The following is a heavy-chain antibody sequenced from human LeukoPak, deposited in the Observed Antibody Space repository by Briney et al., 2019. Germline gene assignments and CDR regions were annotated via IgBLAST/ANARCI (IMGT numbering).Heavy chain of an antibody. CDR3: ARGGTGYIDY. V-gene: IGHV4-4*02. Sequence: PSGTLSLTCAVSGGSISSSNWWSWVRPPPGKGLEWIGEIYHSGSSNYNPSLKSRVTISVDKYKNELSLKLTSVTAADTAVYYCARGGTGYIDYWGQGTLVTVSS. D-gene: IGHD6-25*01. CDR1: GGSISSSNW. J-gene: IGHJ4*02. CDR2: IYHSGSS.